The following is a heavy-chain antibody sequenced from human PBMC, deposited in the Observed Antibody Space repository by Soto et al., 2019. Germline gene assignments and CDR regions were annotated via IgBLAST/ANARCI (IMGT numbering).Heavy chain of an antibody. V-gene: IGHV3-66*01. D-gene: IGHD2-21*02. CDR2: IYSGGST. CDR3: ARDYYGGNSRYFDL. Sequence: EVPLVESGGGLVQPGGSLRLSCAASGFTVSSHYMSWVRQAPGKGLEWVSVIYSGGSTYYTDSVKGRFTISRDNSKSTLFLQMNSLRAEDTAVYYCARDYYGGNSRYFDLWGRGTLVTVSS. CDR1: GFTVSSHY. J-gene: IGHJ2*01.